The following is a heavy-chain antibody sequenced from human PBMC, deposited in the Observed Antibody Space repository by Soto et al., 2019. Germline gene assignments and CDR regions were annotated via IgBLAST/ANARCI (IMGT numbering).Heavy chain of an antibody. V-gene: IGHV3-30*18. Sequence: PGGSLRLSCAASGFTFSSYGMHWVRQAPGKGLEWVAVISYYGRNKYYADAVKGRFTISRDNSKNTLYLQMSSLRAEDTAVYYCVKDGSSGWYYCYDRDVWGEGNTVSVSS. J-gene: IGHJ6*04. D-gene: IGHD6-19*01. CDR2: ISYYGRNK. CDR1: GFTFSSYG. CDR3: VKDGSSGWYYCYDRDV.